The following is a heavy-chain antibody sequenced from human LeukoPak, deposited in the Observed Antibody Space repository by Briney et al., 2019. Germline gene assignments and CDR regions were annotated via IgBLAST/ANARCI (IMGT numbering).Heavy chain of an antibody. J-gene: IGHJ4*02. D-gene: IGHD6-13*01. CDR2: INHSGST. Sequence: PSETLSLTCAVYGGSFSGYYWSWIRQPPGKGLEWIGEINHSGSTNYNPSLKSRVTISVDTSKNQFSLKLSSVTAADTAVYYCAREGIAAAVDYWGQGTLVTVSS. CDR1: GGSFSGYY. V-gene: IGHV4-34*01. CDR3: AREGIAAAVDY.